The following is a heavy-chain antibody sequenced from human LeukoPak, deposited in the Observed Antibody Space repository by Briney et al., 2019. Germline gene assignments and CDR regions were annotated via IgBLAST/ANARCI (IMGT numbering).Heavy chain of an antibody. CDR3: AREVIAGTTDGWFDP. CDR1: GFIFSSHG. CDR2: IRNDGRND. V-gene: IGHV3-30*02. Sequence: GGSLRLSCAASGFIFSSHGMHWVRQAPGKGLEWVAFIRNDGRNDDYVDSVKGRFTISRDNSRNTLYLQMNSPRAEDTAVYYCAREVIAGTTDGWFDPWGQGTLVTVSS. J-gene: IGHJ5*02. D-gene: IGHD2/OR15-2a*01.